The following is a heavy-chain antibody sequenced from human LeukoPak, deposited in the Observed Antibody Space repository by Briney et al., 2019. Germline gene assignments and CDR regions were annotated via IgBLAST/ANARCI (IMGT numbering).Heavy chain of an antibody. CDR1: GFTFSSYS. V-gene: IGHV3-21*01. D-gene: IGHD6-13*01. J-gene: IGHJ4*02. CDR2: ISSSSSYI. CDR3: ARDGVAAAGGADY. Sequence: GGSLRPSCAASGFTFSSYSMNWVRQAPGKGLEWVSSISSSSSYIYYADSVKGRFTISRDNAKNSLYLQMNSLRAEDTAVYYCARDGVAAAGGADYWGQGTLVTVSS.